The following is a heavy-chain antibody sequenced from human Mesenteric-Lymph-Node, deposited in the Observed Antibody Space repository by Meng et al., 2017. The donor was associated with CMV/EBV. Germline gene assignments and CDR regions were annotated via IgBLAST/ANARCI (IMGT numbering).Heavy chain of an antibody. J-gene: IGHJ4*02. V-gene: IGHV3-30*02. CDR3: AKRGWDNSWYLGSCDY. D-gene: IGHD6-13*01. CDR1: GFTFSSYG. CDR2: IQYDGSNR. Sequence: GESLKISCAASGFTFSSYGMLWVRQAPGKGLEWVAFIQYDGSNRCYAESVKGRFTISRDNSMNTLYLQMNSLRAEDTAVYYCAKRGWDNSWYLGSCDYWGQGTLVTVSS.